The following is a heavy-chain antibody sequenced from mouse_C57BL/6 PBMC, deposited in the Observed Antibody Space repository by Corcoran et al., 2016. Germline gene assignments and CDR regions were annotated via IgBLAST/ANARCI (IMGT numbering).Heavy chain of an antibody. Sequence: QIQLVQSGPELKKPGETVKISCKASGYTFTTYGMSWVKQAPGKGLKWMGWINTYSGVPTYADDFKGRFAFSLETSASTAYLQINNLKNEDTATYFCAREGKRRYDYDGFAYWGQGTLVTVSA. CDR2: INTYSGVP. J-gene: IGHJ3*01. CDR3: AREGKRRYDYDGFAY. D-gene: IGHD2-4*01. CDR1: GYTFTTYG. V-gene: IGHV9-3*01.